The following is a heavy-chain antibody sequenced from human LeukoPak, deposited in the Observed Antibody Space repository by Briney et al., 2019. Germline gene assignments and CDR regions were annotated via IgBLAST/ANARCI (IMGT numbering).Heavy chain of an antibody. CDR1: GYTFTSYD. V-gene: IGHV1-8*03. J-gene: IGHJ4*02. CDR3: AREALSAADPFDY. D-gene: IGHD6-13*01. CDR2: MNPNSGNT. Sequence: ASVKVSCKASGYTFTSYDINWVRQATGQGLEWMGWMNPNSGNTGYAQKFQGRVTITRNTSISTAYMELSSLRSEDTAVYYCAREALSAADPFDYWGQGTLVTVSS.